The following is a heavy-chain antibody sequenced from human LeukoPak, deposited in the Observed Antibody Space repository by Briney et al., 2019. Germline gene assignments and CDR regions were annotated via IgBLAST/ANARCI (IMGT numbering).Heavy chain of an antibody. CDR3: ARLRSIAAAPYYFDY. D-gene: IGHD6-13*01. J-gene: IGHJ4*02. CDR1: GGSITNFY. Sequence: SETLSLTCTVSGGSITNFYGGWIRQPPGKGLEWIGYIYYSGSTNYNPSLKSRVTISVDTSKNQFSLKLSSVTAADTAVYYCARLRSIAAAPYYFDYWGQGTLVTVSS. CDR2: IYYSGST. V-gene: IGHV4-59*08.